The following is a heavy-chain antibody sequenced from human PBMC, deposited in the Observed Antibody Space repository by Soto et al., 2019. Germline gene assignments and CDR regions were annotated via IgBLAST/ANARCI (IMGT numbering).Heavy chain of an antibody. J-gene: IGHJ6*02. D-gene: IGHD1-1*01. V-gene: IGHV1-69*01. CDR3: AISRGGRYHGNDGWGDGMDV. Sequence: QVQLVQSGAEVKKPGSSVKVSCKASGGTFSSYAISWVRQAPGQGLEWMGGLIPIFGTANYAQKFQGRVTMTEDEATSTAYMELGSLRSEDTAVYYWAISRGGRYHGNDGWGDGMDVWGQGTTVTVSS. CDR2: LIPIFGTA. CDR1: GGTFSSYA.